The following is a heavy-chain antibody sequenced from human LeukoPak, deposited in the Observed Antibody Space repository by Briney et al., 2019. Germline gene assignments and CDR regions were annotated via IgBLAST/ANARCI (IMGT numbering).Heavy chain of an antibody. Sequence: GGSLRLSCAASGNYWMHWVRQAPGKGLVWVSHINSDGSWTSYADSVKGRFTISKDNAKNTVYLQMNSLRAEDTAVYYCVSFYETYWGRGILVTVSS. D-gene: IGHD2/OR15-2a*01. J-gene: IGHJ4*02. CDR1: GNYW. CDR3: VSFYETY. CDR2: INSDGSWT. V-gene: IGHV3-74*01.